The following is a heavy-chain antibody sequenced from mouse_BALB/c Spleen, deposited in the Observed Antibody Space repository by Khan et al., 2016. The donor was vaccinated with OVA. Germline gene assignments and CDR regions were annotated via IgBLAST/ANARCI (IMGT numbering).Heavy chain of an antibody. CDR2: ISSGGTYT. J-gene: IGHJ2*01. V-gene: IGHV5-9-3*01. D-gene: IGHD2-1*01. CDR1: GFTFSYYA. Sequence: EVELVESGGGLVKPGESPKLSCAASGFTFSYYAMSWVRQTPEKRLDWVATISSGGTYTYYPDTVKGRFTISRDDADNTRYLQMSSLRSEDTAMYYCARLFGKIFDYWGQGTTLTVSS. CDR3: ARLFGKIFDY.